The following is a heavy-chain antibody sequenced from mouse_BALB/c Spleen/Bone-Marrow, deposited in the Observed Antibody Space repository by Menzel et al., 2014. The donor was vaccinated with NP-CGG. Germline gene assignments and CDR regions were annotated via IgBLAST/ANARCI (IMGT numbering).Heavy chain of an antibody. J-gene: IGHJ3*01. Sequence: QVQLKESGPGLVAPSQSLSITCTVSGFSLTTYDISWIRQPPGKGLEWLGVIMIGGGTNYNSAFMSRLSISKDNYKSQEFLKMSSLKTDDTAIYYCVNDWRKKGWFAYWGQGTLVTVSA. CDR1: GFSLTTYD. V-gene: IGHV2-9-2*01. CDR2: IMIGGGT. D-gene: IGHD2-4*01. CDR3: VNDWRKKGWFAY.